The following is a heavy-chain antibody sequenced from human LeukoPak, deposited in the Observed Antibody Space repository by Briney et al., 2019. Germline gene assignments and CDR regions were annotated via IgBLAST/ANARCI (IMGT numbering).Heavy chain of an antibody. V-gene: IGHV3-48*03. CDR2: IGSSGSPI. CDR3: ARTPTYDFWSGYTLDV. CDR1: GFTFSSSE. J-gene: IGHJ6*02. Sequence: PGGSLRLSCAASGFTFSSSEMNWVRLAPGKGLEWVSYIGSSGSPIYYADSVKGRFTISRDNAKNSLYLQMNSLRAEDAAVYYCARTPTYDFWSGYTLDVWGRGTTVTVSS. D-gene: IGHD3-3*01.